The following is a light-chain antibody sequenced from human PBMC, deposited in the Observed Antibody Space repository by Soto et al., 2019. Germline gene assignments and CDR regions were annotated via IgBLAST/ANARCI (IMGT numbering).Light chain of an antibody. CDR2: DAS. J-gene: IGKJ5*01. V-gene: IGKV3-11*01. Sequence: EIVLTQSPATLSLSPGERATLSCRASQSVKNFLVWYQQRPGQAPRLLIHDASPRAAGIPARFVGSGFGTDFSLTISSLEPEDAAVYYCQQRSNWPPITFGQGTRLEIK. CDR1: QSVKNF. CDR3: QQRSNWPPIT.